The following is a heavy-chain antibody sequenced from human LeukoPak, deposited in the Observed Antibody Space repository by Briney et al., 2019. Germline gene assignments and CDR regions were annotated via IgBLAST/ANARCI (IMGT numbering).Heavy chain of an antibody. V-gene: IGHV4-34*01. CDR3: VRLAALGYSFAPRYAFDI. J-gene: IGHJ3*02. Sequence: SETRSLTCAVDGGSFSSFYWSWIRQPPGKGLEWIGEINQSGSTNYKPSLKSRVTISVDTSKNQFSLKLTSVTAADTAVYYCVRLAALGYSFAPRYAFDIWGQGTMVTVSS. CDR1: GGSFSSFY. CDR2: INQSGST. D-gene: IGHD5-18*01.